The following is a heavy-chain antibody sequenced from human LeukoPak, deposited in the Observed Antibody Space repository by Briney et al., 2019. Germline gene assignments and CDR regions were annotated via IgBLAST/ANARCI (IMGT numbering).Heavy chain of an antibody. J-gene: IGHJ3*01. CDR1: GGSISSYY. CDR2: ISGSGGHT. V-gene: IGHV3-23*01. CDR3: ANEFRKGDV. Sequence: ETLSLTCTVSGGSISSYYWSWVRQAPGKGLEWVSAISGSGGHTYYVDSVKGRFTISRDNSKNTLYLQMNSLRAEDAAVYYCANEFRKGDVWGQGTMVTVSS.